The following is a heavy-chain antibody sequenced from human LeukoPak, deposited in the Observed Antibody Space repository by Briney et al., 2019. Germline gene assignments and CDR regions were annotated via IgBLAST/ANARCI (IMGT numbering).Heavy chain of an antibody. CDR3: ARVATYYDILTGRFDP. D-gene: IGHD3-9*01. CDR2: RYHSGRT. J-gene: IGHJ5*02. Sequence: SETLSLTCAVSGGSISSSNWWSRVRQRPGEGLEWIGERYHSGRTNYNPSLKSRVTISVDNSKNQFSLKLSSVTAADTAVYYCARVATYYDILTGRFDPWGQGTLVTVSS. V-gene: IGHV4-4*02. CDR1: GGSISSSNW.